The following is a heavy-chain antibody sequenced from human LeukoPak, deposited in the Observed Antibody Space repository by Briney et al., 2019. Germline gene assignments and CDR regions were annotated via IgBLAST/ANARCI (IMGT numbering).Heavy chain of an antibody. CDR2: INPNSGGT. D-gene: IGHD4-17*01. V-gene: IGHV1-2*06. Sequence: GGSLRLSCAASGFTFSSYGMHWVRQAPGQGLEWMGRINPNSGGTNYAQKFQGRVTMTRDTSISTAYMELSRLRSDDTAVYYCARDPTYGDYPNWFDPWGQGTLVTVSS. CDR1: GFTFSSYG. CDR3: ARDPTYGDYPNWFDP. J-gene: IGHJ5*02.